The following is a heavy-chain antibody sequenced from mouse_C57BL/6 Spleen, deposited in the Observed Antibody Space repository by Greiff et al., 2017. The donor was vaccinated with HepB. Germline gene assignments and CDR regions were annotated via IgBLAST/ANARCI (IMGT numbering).Heavy chain of an antibody. V-gene: IGHV5-17*01. D-gene: IGHD3-2*02. CDR3: ARGTAQATGYAMDY. CDR1: GFTFSDYG. Sequence: EVQVVESGGGLVKPGGSLKLSCAASGFTFSDYGMHWVRQAPEKGLEWVAYISSGSSTIYYADTVKGRFTISRENAKNTLFLQMTSLRSEDTAMYYCARGTAQATGYAMDYWGQGTSVTVSS. J-gene: IGHJ4*01. CDR2: ISSGSSTI.